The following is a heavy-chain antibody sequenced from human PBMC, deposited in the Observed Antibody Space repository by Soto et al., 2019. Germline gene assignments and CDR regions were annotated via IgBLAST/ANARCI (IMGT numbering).Heavy chain of an antibody. CDR1: GFTFSSYS. J-gene: IGHJ6*02. D-gene: IGHD4-17*01. CDR2: ISSSSSYI. V-gene: IGHV3-21*01. CDR3: ARDQPDYGVYVYGMDV. Sequence: EVQLVESGGGLVKPGGSLRLSCAASGFTFSSYSMNWVRQAPGKGLEWVSSISSSSSYIYYTDSVKGRFTISRDNAKNSLYLQMNSLRAEDTAVYYCARDQPDYGVYVYGMDVWGQGTTVTVSS.